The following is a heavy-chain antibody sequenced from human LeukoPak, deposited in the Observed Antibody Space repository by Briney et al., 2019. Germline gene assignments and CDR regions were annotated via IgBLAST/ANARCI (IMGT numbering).Heavy chain of an antibody. D-gene: IGHD2-2*01. Sequence: GASVKVSCKASGYAFISYGISWVRQAPGQGLEWMGWISAYNGNTKYAQKFQDRVTMTTDTSTSTAYMELTSLRSDDTAVYYCTGGRGTSYDYYYMDVWGKGTTVTVSS. CDR2: ISAYNGNT. V-gene: IGHV1-18*01. J-gene: IGHJ6*03. CDR1: GYAFISYG. CDR3: TGGRGTSYDYYYMDV.